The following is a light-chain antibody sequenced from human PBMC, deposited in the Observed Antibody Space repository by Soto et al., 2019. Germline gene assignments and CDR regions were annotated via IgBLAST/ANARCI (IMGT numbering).Light chain of an antibody. CDR3: QEYSSFWT. V-gene: IGKV1-5*01. J-gene: IGKJ1*01. CDR2: DVS. Sequence: DIQMTQXXSSVSASVGDRVTXTFRASQSITSFLAWYQQKPGKAPKLLIFDVSSLESGVPSRFSASGSGTEFTLTISGLQPEDFATYYCQEYSSFWTFGQGTKVDNK. CDR1: QSITSF.